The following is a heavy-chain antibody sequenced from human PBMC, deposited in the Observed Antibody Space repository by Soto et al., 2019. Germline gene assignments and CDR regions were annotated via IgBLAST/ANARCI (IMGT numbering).Heavy chain of an antibody. J-gene: IGHJ4*02. CDR3: ARGPYYYDSSGYGY. V-gene: IGHV3-11*01. Sequence: GGALGRKSAASGFSISDYYMSWIRQAPGKGLEWVSYISSSGSTIYYADSVKGRFTISRDNAKNSLYLQMNSLRAEDTAVYYCARGPYYYDSSGYGYWGQGTLVPVSS. D-gene: IGHD3-22*01. CDR1: GFSISDYY. CDR2: ISSSGSTI.